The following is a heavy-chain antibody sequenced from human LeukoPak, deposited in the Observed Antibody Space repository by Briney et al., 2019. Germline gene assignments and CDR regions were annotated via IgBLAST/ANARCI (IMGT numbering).Heavy chain of an antibody. Sequence: GASVKVSCKASGYTFTGYYMHWVRQAPGQGLEWMGWINSNSGVTIDAQKVEAKVTMTRDTSISTAYMELSRLRSDDTAVYYCARAPANYDYVWGSYREYYFDYWGQGTLVTVSS. CDR3: ARAPANYDYVWGSYREYYFDY. J-gene: IGHJ4*02. CDR1: GYTFTGYY. D-gene: IGHD3-16*02. CDR2: INSNSGVT. V-gene: IGHV1-2*02.